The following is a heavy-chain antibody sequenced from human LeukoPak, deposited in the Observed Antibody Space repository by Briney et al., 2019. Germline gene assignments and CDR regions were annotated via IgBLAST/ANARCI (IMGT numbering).Heavy chain of an antibody. CDR1: GFTFSSYA. V-gene: IGHV3-23*01. J-gene: IGHJ5*02. CDR3: AKGPYCGSDGYSASWIDP. CDR2: ISGSGGST. D-gene: IGHD2-21*02. Sequence: GGSLRLSCAASGFTFSSYAMSWVRQAPGKGLEWVSAISGSGGSTYYADSVKGRFTISRDNSKNTLYLQMNSLRAEDTAVYYCAKGPYCGSDGYSASWIDPWRQGTLVTVSP.